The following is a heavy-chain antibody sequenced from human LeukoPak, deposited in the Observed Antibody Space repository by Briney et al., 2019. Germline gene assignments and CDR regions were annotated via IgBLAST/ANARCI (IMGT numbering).Heavy chain of an antibody. V-gene: IGHV1-2*02. Sequence: VASVKVSCKASGYTFTGYYMHWVRQAPGQGLEWMGWINPNSGGTNYAQKFQGRVTMTRDASISTAYIEPSRLKSDHKALHYRARVQAQHRGYSGLRGFDYWLQGTMVTVSS. D-gene: IGHD5-12*01. CDR1: GYTFTGYY. J-gene: IGHJ4*02. CDR2: INPNSGGT. CDR3: ARVQAQHRGYSGLRGFDY.